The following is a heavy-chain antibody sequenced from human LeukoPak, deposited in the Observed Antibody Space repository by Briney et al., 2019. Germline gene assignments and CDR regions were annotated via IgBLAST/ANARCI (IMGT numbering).Heavy chain of an antibody. V-gene: IGHV3-48*03. CDR2: ISSSGSTI. CDR3: AREDYDFWGY. Sequence: PGGSLRLSCAASGFTFSSYEMNWVRQAPGKGLEWVSYISSSGSTIYYADSVKGRFTISRDNAKNSLYLQMNSLRAEDTAVYYCAREDYDFWGYWGQGTLVTVSS. CDR1: GFTFSSYE. J-gene: IGHJ4*02. D-gene: IGHD3-3*01.